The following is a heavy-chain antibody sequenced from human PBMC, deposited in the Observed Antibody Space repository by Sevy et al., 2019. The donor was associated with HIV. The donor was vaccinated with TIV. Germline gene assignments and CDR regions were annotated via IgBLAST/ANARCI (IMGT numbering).Heavy chain of an antibody. CDR1: GYSFPTHW. D-gene: IGHD2-2*01. CDR3: TRQWGCSSGRCYPEY. J-gene: IGHJ4*02. CDR2: IYPADSDT. Sequence: GESLKISCKGSGYSFPTHWIGWVRQMPGKGLEWMGFIYPADSDTRYSPSFQGQVPISADKSTRTAYLQWSSLKASDTAMYYCTRQWGCSSGRCYPEYWGQGTLVTVSS. V-gene: IGHV5-51*01.